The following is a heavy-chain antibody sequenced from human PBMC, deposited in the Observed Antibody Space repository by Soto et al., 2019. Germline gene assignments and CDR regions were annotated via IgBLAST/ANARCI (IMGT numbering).Heavy chain of an antibody. CDR3: ARAPSGWELDGMGAYYYYGMDV. CDR2: INHSGST. Sequence: SETLSLTCAVYGGSFSGYYWSWIRQPPGKGLEWMWEINHSGSTNYNPSLKSRVTISVDTSKNQFSLKLSSVTAEDTAVYYCARAPSGWELDGMGAYYYYGMDVWGQGTTVTVSS. CDR1: GGSFSGYY. J-gene: IGHJ6*02. D-gene: IGHD1-26*01. V-gene: IGHV4-34*01.